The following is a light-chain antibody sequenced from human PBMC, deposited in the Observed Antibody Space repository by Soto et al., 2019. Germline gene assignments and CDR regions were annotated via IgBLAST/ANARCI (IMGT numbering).Light chain of an antibody. CDR1: SSDVGGYDY. CDR3: SSYTSSSTLV. Sequence: QSALTQPASVSGSPGQSLTISCTGTSSDVGGYDYVSWYQQHPGKAPKLMIYDVNNRPSGVSNRFSGSKSGNTASLTISGLQAEDEADYYYSSYTSSSTLVFGGGTKLTVL. J-gene: IGLJ2*01. V-gene: IGLV2-14*01. CDR2: DVN.